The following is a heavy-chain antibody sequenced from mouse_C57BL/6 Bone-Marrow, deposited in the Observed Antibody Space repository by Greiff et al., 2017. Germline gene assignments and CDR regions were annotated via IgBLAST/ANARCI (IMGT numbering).Heavy chain of an antibody. CDR1: GYSITSGYY. J-gene: IGHJ2*01. D-gene: IGHD2-4*01. CDR3: ARSYYDYAIDF. CDR2: ISYDGSN. V-gene: IGHV3-6*01. Sequence: EVKLQESGPGLVKPSQSLSLTCSVTGYSITSGYYWNWIRQLPGNNLEWMGYISYDGSNNYNPSLKNRISITRDTSKNQFFLKLNSVTTEDTATYYCARSYYDYAIDFWGTGTTLTVSS.